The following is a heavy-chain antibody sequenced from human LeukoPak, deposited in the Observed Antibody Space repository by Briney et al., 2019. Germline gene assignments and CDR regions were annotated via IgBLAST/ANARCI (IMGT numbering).Heavy chain of an antibody. CDR3: ARGSPQGWRHFDY. D-gene: IGHD6-19*01. CDR2: IIPIFGTA. CDR1: GGTFSSYA. J-gene: IGHJ4*02. V-gene: IGHV1-69*06. Sequence: SVKVSCKASGGTFSSYAISWVRQAPGQGLEWMGGIIPIFGTANYGQKFQGRVTITADKSTSTAYMELSSLRSEDTAVYYCARGSPQGWRHFDYWGQGTLVTVSS.